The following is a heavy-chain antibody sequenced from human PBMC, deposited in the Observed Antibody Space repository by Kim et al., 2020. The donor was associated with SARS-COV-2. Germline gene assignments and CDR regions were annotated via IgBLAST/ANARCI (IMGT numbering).Heavy chain of an antibody. J-gene: IGHJ4*02. Sequence: SETLSLTCAVSGGSISSSNWWSWVRQPPGKGLEWIGEIYHSGSTNYNPSLKSRVTISVDKSKNQFSLKLSSVTAADTAVYYCARAGWWELPGYFDYWGQGTLVTVSS. D-gene: IGHD1-26*01. CDR1: GGSISSSNW. CDR2: IYHSGST. V-gene: IGHV4-4*02. CDR3: ARAGWWELPGYFDY.